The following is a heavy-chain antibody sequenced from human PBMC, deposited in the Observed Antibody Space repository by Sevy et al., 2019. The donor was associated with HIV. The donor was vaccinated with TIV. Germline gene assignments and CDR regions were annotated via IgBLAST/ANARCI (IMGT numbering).Heavy chain of an antibody. CDR1: GYTFTSYG. CDR3: ARDIYCSGGSCYFFLEGAGYGMDV. CDR2: ISAYNGNT. D-gene: IGHD2-15*01. V-gene: IGHV1-18*01. Sequence: ASVKVSCKASGYTFTSYGISWVRQAPGQGLEWMGWISAYNGNTNYEQKLQGRVTMTRDTSTSTAYMELRSLRSDDTAVYYCARDIYCSGGSCYFFLEGAGYGMDVWGQGTTVTVSS. J-gene: IGHJ6*02.